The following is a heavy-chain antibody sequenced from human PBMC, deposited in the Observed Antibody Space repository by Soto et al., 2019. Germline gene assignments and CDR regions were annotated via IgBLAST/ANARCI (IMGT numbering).Heavy chain of an antibody. V-gene: IGHV1-18*01. CDR1: GYSFANYG. Sequence: GASVKVSCKASGYSFANYGITWVRQAPGQGLEWMGWISGYNSNTNYAQKFEGRVTMTKDTTKSTAYLEVRSLRFDVTAVYYCGRERQWEPVLYWGQGTPVTAPQ. CDR2: ISGYNSNT. D-gene: IGHD1-26*01. CDR3: GRERQWEPVLY. J-gene: IGHJ4*02.